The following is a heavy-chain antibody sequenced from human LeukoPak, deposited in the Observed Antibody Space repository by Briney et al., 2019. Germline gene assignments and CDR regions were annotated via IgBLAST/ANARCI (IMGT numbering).Heavy chain of an antibody. Sequence: SETLSLTCTVSGYFIRSGFYWGWIRQPPGKGLEWIGSFYHSGSTYYNPSLKSRVTISVDTPKNQFSLKLSSVTAADTAVYYCARFNYYSRDYWGQGTLVTVSS. CDR3: ARFNYYSRDY. D-gene: IGHD3-10*01. CDR1: GYFIRSGFY. J-gene: IGHJ4*02. CDR2: FYHSGST. V-gene: IGHV4-38-2*02.